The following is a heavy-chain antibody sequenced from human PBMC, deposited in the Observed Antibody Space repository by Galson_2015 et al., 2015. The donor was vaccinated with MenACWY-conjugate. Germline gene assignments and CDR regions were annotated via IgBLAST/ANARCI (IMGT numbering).Heavy chain of an antibody. J-gene: IGHJ4*02. CDR3: ARESIAEDY. CDR2: IYYSGST. CDR1: GGSISSYY. Sequence: ETLSLTCPVSGGSISSYYWSWIRQPPGKGLEWIGYIYYSGSTNYNPSLKSRVTISVDTSKNQFSLKLSSVTAADTAVYYCARESIAEDYWGQGTLVTVSS. D-gene: IGHD6-6*01. V-gene: IGHV4-59*01.